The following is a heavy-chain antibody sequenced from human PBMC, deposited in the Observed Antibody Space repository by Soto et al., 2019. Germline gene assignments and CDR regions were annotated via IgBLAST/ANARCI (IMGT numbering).Heavy chain of an antibody. CDR2: ISYDGSNK. CDR1: GFTFSSYG. CDR3: AKDYCCAARPAIYYYYYGMDV. D-gene: IGHD6-6*01. J-gene: IGHJ6*02. Sequence: QPGGSLRLSCAASGFTFSSYGMHWVRQAPGKGLEWVAVISYDGSNKYYADSVKGRFTISRDNSKNTLYLQMNSLRAEDTAVYYCAKDYCCAARPAIYYYYYGMDVWGQGTTVTVSS. V-gene: IGHV3-30*18.